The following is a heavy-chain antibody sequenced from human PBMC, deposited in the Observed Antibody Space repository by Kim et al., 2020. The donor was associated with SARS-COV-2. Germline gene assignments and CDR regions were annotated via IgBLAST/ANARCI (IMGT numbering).Heavy chain of an antibody. V-gene: IGHV3-7*01. CDR2: IKQDGSEK. J-gene: IGHJ3*02. CDR1: GFTFSYYW. CDR3: ARVPSSGWALYI. Sequence: GGSLRLSCAASGFTFSYYWMSWVRQAPGKGLEWVANIKQDGSEKYYVDSVKGRFTISRDNAKNSLYLQMNSLRAEDTAVYYCARVPSSGWALYIWGQGI. D-gene: IGHD3-10*01.